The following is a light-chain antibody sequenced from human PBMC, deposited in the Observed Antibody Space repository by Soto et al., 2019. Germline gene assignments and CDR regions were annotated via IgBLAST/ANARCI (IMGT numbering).Light chain of an antibody. CDR2: DAS. V-gene: IGKV3-11*01. CDR1: QSVSSY. J-gene: IGKJ4*01. Sequence: EIVLTQSPAPLSLSPGERATLSCRASQSVSSYLAWYQQKPGQAPRLLIYDASNRATGIPARFSGSGSRTDFTLTISSLEPEDFAVYYCQQRSNWPLTFGGGTKVEIK. CDR3: QQRSNWPLT.